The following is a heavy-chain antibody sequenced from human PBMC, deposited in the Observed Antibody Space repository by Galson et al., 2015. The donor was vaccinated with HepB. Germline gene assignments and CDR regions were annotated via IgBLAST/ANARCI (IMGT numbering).Heavy chain of an antibody. V-gene: IGHV1-18*01. CDR2: ISTYHDVT. CDR1: GYTFSFYA. J-gene: IGHJ6*03. CDR3: ARFGAPYLHESSGGDARSQYHAYYMDV. Sequence: SVKVSCKASGYTFSFYAITWVRQAPGKGLEWMGWISTYHDVTSYSQRLQGRLTMTTDTSTNTAYMERRSLRSDDTATYYCARFGAPYLHESSGGDARSQYHAYYMDVWGEGTTVTVSS. D-gene: IGHD3-22*01.